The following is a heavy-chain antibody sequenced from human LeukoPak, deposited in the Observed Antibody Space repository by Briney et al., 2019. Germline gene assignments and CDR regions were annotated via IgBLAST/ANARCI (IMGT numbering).Heavy chain of an antibody. CDR2: IYHSGST. J-gene: IGHJ4*02. V-gene: IGHV4-30-2*01. D-gene: IGHD5-12*01. CDR3: ARAGDIVATYFDY. CDR1: GGSISSGGYS. Sequence: SQTLSLTCAVSGGSISSGGYSWSWIRQPPGKGLEWIGYIYHSGSTYYNPSLKSRVTISVVRSKNQFSLKLSSVTAADTAVYYCARAGDIVATYFDYWGQGTLVTVSS.